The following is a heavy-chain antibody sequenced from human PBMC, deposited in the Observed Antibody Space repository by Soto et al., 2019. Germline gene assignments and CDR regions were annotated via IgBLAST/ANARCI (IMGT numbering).Heavy chain of an antibody. Sequence: QVKLQESGPGLVKPSETLSITCTVSGGSISSYDWSWIRQPPEKGLEWIGFIFSCGSTSYNPSLSSRVTISIDPCEYQFSLKLNSVTAAYTAMYYCASMIGDPVLSFDSWGQGTLVAVSS. J-gene: IGHJ5*01. CDR2: IFSCGST. V-gene: IGHV4-4*09. D-gene: IGHD3-10*02. CDR3: ASMIGDPVLSFDS. CDR1: GGSISSYD.